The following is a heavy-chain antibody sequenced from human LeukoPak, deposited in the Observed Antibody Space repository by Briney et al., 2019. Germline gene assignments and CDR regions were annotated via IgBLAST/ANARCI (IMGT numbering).Heavy chain of an antibody. D-gene: IGHD3-10*01. Sequence: GESLRLSCAASGFTFSSYAMSWVRQAPGKGLEWVSAISGSGNSTYYADSVKGRFTISTDNSKNTLYLQMNSLRAEDTAVYYCAKVRGGYFDYWGQGTLVTVSS. J-gene: IGHJ4*02. CDR1: GFTFSSYA. CDR2: ISGSGNST. V-gene: IGHV3-23*01. CDR3: AKVRGGYFDY.